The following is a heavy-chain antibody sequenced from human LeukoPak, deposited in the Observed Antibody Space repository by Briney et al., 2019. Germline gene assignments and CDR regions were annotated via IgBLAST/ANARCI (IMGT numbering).Heavy chain of an antibody. V-gene: IGHV3-23*01. CDR3: AKSYYYGSGSYSRNNWFDP. CDR2: ISGGGAST. CDR1: GFTFSNHA. J-gene: IGHJ5*02. D-gene: IGHD3-10*01. Sequence: GGSLRLSCAASGFTFSNHAMSWVRQAPGKGLEWVSAISGGGASTYYADSVKGRFTISRDNSKNTLYLQMDSLRAEDTAVYHCAKSYYYGSGSYSRNNWFDPWGQGTLVTVSS.